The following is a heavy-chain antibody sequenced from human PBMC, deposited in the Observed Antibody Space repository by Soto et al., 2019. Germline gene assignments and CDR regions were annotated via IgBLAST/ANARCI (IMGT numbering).Heavy chain of an antibody. Sequence: PGWCLELSWADSRLSVRSDAVGWVRQAPGNGLECVSAISGSGGSTYYADSVKGRFTISRDNSKNTLYLQKNGLGAEDTAVYYCAKDLVGKTVTHLFDDWGHGTLVTVSS. J-gene: IGHJ4*01. V-gene: IGHV3-23*01. CDR1: RLSVRSDA. CDR2: ISGSGGST. CDR3: AKDLVGKTVTHLFDD. D-gene: IGHD4-17*01.